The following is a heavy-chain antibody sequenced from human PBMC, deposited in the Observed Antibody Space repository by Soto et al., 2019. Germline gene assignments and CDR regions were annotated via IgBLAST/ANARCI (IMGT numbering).Heavy chain of an antibody. D-gene: IGHD6-13*01. J-gene: IGHJ6*02. CDR2: IYYSGST. V-gene: IGHV4-59*01. Sequence: SETLSLTCTVSGGSISSYYWSWIRQPPGKGLEWIGYIYYSGSTNYNPSLKSRVTISVDMSKNQFSLKLSSVTAADTAVYYCARARGIAAAAYYYYGMDVWGQGTTVTVSS. CDR3: ARARGIAAAAYYYYGMDV. CDR1: GGSISSYY.